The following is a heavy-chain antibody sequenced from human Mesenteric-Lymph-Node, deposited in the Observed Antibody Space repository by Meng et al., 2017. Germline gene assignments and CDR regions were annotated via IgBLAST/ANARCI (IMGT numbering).Heavy chain of an antibody. Sequence: SQTLSLTCAISGDSVSSNSAAWNWIRQSPSRGLEWLGRTYYRSKWYNDYAVPVKSRITINPDTSKNQFSLQLNSVTPEDTAVYYCARGSDYYDSSGPFPSYYFDYWGQGTLVTVYS. D-gene: IGHD3-22*01. CDR3: ARGSDYYDSSGPFPSYYFDY. V-gene: IGHV6-1*01. CDR2: TYYRSKWYN. J-gene: IGHJ4*02. CDR1: GDSVSSNSAA.